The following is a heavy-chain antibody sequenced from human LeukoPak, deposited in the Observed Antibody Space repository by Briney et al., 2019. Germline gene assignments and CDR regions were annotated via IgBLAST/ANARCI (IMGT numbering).Heavy chain of an antibody. J-gene: IGHJ4*01. CDR3: ARTRYNHGYTYYFDF. CDR2: LYPDGSTT. Sequence: VECLKISCQGSGYGFSTYWIAWVRQMPGKGLEWMGILYPDGSTTGYSPSFQDRVTISADKSIHTAYMQWSSLKASDSAMYYCARTRYNHGYTYYFDFWGQGTLVTASS. D-gene: IGHD3-16*01. CDR1: GYGFSTYW. V-gene: IGHV5-51*01.